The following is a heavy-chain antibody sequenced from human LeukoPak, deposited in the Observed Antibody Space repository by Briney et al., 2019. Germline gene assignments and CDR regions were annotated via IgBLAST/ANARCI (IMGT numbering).Heavy chain of an antibody. CDR3: AKRADGCSGVSCYYYYMDV. J-gene: IGHJ6*03. CDR1: GFTFSNYA. CDR2: ISGVGDCI. V-gene: IGHV3-23*01. D-gene: IGHD2-15*01. Sequence: GGSLRLSCAASGFTFSNYAMNWVRQAPGKGLEWVSSISGVGDCIYYAESVKGRFTISRDNSKNTVYLQMNSLRVEDTAIYYCAKRADGCSGVSCYYYYMDVWGKGTTVTVSS.